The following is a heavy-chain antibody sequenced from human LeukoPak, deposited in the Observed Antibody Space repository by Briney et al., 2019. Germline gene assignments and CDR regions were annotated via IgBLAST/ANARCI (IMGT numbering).Heavy chain of an antibody. J-gene: IGHJ4*02. CDR3: ARLALSGIDY. CDR1: GYTFIDYD. D-gene: IGHD1-1*01. CDR2: IDPKSGGT. Sequence: VASVKVSCKASGYTFIDYDMHWVRQAPGQGLEWMGRIDPKSGGTSYAQKFQGRVTMTMDTSITTAYMALNSLRSDDTAIYYCARLALSGIDYWGQGTLVTVSS. V-gene: IGHV1-2*02.